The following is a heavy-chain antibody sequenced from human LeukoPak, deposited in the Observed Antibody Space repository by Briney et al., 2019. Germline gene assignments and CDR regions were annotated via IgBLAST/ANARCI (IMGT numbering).Heavy chain of an antibody. D-gene: IGHD3-16*01. J-gene: IGHJ6*02. V-gene: IGHV3-7*01. CDR1: EFTFSSYS. Sequence: GGSLRLSCAASEFTFSSYSMNWVRQAPGKGLEWVANIKEDGSDRYYVDSVKGRFTVSRDNAKNSVFLQMNSLRDEDTGLYFCARAPLVVSRQYHYGLDVWGQGTTVTVSS. CDR3: ARAPLVVSRQYHYGLDV. CDR2: IKEDGSDR.